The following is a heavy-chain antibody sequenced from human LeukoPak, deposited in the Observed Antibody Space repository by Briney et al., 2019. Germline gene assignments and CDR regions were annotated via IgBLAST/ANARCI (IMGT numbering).Heavy chain of an antibody. CDR3: ARDYYDSSGYYSDYYYMDV. Sequence: GGSLRLSCAASEFTFSSYEMNWVRQAPGKGLEWVSYISSSGSTIYYADSVKGRFTISRDNAKNSLYLQMNSLRAEDTAVYYCARDYYDSSGYYSDYYYMDVWGKGTTVTVSS. J-gene: IGHJ6*03. CDR2: ISSSGSTI. V-gene: IGHV3-48*03. CDR1: EFTFSSYE. D-gene: IGHD3-22*01.